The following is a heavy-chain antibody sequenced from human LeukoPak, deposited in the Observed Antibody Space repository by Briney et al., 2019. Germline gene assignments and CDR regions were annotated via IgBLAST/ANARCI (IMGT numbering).Heavy chain of an antibody. J-gene: IGHJ4*02. CDR3: ASSNQRGYSGYDLDY. V-gene: IGHV1-18*01. CDR2: ISAYNGNT. CDR1: GYTFTSYG. Sequence: ASVKVSCKASGYTFTSYGISWVRQAPGQGLEWMGWISAYNGNTNYAQKLQGRVTMTTDTSTSTAYMELRSLRSDDTAVYYCASSNQRGYSGYDLDYWGQGTLDTVSS. D-gene: IGHD5-12*01.